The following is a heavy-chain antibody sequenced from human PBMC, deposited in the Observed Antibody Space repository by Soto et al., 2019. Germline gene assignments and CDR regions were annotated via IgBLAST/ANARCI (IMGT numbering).Heavy chain of an antibody. CDR2: TSYDGSDK. CDR3: ARWGTTGGLDV. D-gene: IGHD3-16*01. J-gene: IGHJ1*01. Sequence: QVQLVESGGGVVQPGTSLRVSCVGSGFTFRSYVIHWVRQAPGKGLEWVALTSYDGSDKYYGDSVRGRFTISRDNSRNTVDLKMDSLRLEDTALYYCARWGTTGGLDVWGQGTLVSVSS. V-gene: IGHV3-30*19. CDR1: GFTFRSYV.